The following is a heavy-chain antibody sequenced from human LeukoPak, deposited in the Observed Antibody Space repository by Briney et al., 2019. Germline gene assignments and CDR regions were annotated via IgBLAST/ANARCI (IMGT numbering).Heavy chain of an antibody. J-gene: IGHJ4*02. D-gene: IGHD3-9*01. CDR2: IKQDGSEK. CDR3: ASGPSTVLRYFDWLPQAGYFDY. CDR1: GFTFSSYW. V-gene: IGHV3-7*03. Sequence: GGSLRLSCAASGFTFSSYWMSWVRQAPGKGLEWVANIKQDGSEKYYVDSVKGRFTISRDNAKNSLYLQMNSLRAEDTAVYYCASGPSTVLRYFDWLPQAGYFDYWGQGTLVTVSS.